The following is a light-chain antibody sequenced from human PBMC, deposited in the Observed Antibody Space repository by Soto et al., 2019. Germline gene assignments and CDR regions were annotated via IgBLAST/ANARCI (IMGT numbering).Light chain of an antibody. CDR1: QSISSS. CDR3: QQYNNWPPLT. CDR2: GAS. Sequence: IVMTQSPATLSVSPGERATLSCRASQSISSSIAWYQQRPGQAPRLLIYGASTRATGIPARFSGSGSGTDFTLTISSLQSEYFAVYYCQQYNNWPPLTFGGGTKVEIK. V-gene: IGKV3-15*01. J-gene: IGKJ4*01.